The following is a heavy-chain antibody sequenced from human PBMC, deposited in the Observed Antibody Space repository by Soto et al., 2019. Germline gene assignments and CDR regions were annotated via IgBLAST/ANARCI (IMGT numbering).Heavy chain of an antibody. V-gene: IGHV3-74*01. J-gene: IGHJ4*02. CDR1: GFTFNTHW. CDR3: ARGWVEGLSRQPPSDF. CDR2: ITSDGSAT. Sequence: EVHLVESGGGLVQPGGSLRLSCAASGFTFNTHWMHWVRQAPGKGLVWVSRITSDGSATSHAESVKGRFTISRDNAKNTLYLHMNSLRAEDSAVYYCARGWVEGLSRQPPSDFWGQGTLVTVSS. D-gene: IGHD3-3*01.